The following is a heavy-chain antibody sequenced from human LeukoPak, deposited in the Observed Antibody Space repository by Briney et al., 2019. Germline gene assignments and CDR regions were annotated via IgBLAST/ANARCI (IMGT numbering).Heavy chain of an antibody. D-gene: IGHD1-26*01. J-gene: IGHJ4*02. CDR3: ATYNGSY. V-gene: IGHV3-30*03. CDR2: ISYDGSYK. Sequence: GGSLRLSCAASGFTFNNYGMHWVRQAPGKGLEWVALISYDGSYKYYTESVKGRFTISRDNSKNTLYLQMNSLRAEDAAVYYCATYNGSYWGQGTLVIVSS. CDR1: GFTFNNYG.